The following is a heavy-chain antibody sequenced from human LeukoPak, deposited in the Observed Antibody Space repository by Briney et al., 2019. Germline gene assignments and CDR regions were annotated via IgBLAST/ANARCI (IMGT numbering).Heavy chain of an antibody. V-gene: IGHV4-39*01. CDR1: GGSISSSSYY. CDR2: IYYSGST. Sequence: SETLSLTCTISGGSISSSSYYWGWIRQPPGKGLERIGSIYYSGSTYYNPSLKSRVTISVDTSKNQLSLKLSSVTAADTAVYYCARQEGSSWYFDYWGQGTLVTVSS. J-gene: IGHJ4*02. CDR3: ARQEGSSWYFDY. D-gene: IGHD6-13*01.